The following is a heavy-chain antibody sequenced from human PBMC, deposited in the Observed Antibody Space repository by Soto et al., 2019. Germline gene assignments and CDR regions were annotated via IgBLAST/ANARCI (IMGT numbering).Heavy chain of an antibody. Sequence: SETLSLTCTVSGGPIRGDYWSWIRQTPGKGLEWIGYVYDSGRTSYNPSLQSRVTLSEDTSNNRLSLTLRSVTAADTAVYYCARDRSRNLDVWGKGTTVTVSS. J-gene: IGHJ6*04. V-gene: IGHV4-59*01. CDR1: GGPIRGDY. CDR2: VYDSGRT. CDR3: ARDRSRNLDV.